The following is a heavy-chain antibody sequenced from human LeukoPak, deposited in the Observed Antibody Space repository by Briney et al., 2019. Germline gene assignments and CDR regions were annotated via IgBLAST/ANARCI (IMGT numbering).Heavy chain of an antibody. CDR2: INHNGKT. V-gene: IGHV4-34*01. J-gene: IGHJ5*02. Sequence: SETLSLTCEVYGWSFNDYYWTWIRQPPGKGLEWIGEINHNGKTNYNPSLKSRVTMSVDTSKNRFSLKLSSVTAADTAVYYCARHRGYCSSTSCSYNWFDPWGQGTLVTVSS. D-gene: IGHD2-2*03. CDR3: ARHRGYCSSTSCSYNWFDP. CDR1: GWSFNDYY.